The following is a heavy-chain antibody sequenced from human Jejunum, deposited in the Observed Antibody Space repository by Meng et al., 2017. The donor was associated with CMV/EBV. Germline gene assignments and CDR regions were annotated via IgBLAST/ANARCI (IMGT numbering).Heavy chain of an antibody. CDR1: GGSTCDYY. Sequence: FSGGSTCDYYWAVLRQAPGQGLELIVHISSTGTTSSNPALKSRVTISLDTSERQLSLRLNSVTAADTAVYFCARFHWLVYYFDYWGQGTPVTVSS. CDR3: ARFHWLVYYFDY. V-gene: IGHV4-59*01. CDR2: ISSTGTT. J-gene: IGHJ4*02. D-gene: IGHD6-19*01.